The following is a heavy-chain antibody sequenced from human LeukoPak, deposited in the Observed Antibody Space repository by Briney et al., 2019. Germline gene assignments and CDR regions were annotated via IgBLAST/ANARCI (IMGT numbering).Heavy chain of an antibody. V-gene: IGHV1-2*02. CDR2: INPNSGGT. D-gene: IGHD6-13*01. J-gene: IGHJ5*02. CDR3: ARGRGAAGIFGNWFDP. Sequence: ASVKVSCKASGYTFTGYYMHWVRQAPGQGLEWMGWINPNSGGTNYAQKFQGRVTMTRDTSISTAYMELSRLRSDDTAVYYCARGRGAAGIFGNWFDPWGQGTLVTASS. CDR1: GYTFTGYY.